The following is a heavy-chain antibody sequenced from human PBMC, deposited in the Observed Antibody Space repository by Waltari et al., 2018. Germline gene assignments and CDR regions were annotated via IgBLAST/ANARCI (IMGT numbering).Heavy chain of an antibody. D-gene: IGHD6-19*01. V-gene: IGHV3-23*01. CDR1: GFPFTCCA. J-gene: IGHJ4*02. Sequence: EVRLLASGGGLVQPGGSLRLSCAASGFPFTCCAVCWVRQATGKGVEWVSSVSNSGNVTYYADAVKGRFTITRNNSKNMVYLQMNSLRAEDTAVYCCTKLSGIAPWHFDYWGQGSLVTVSS. CDR3: TKLSGIAPWHFDY. CDR2: VSNSGNVT.